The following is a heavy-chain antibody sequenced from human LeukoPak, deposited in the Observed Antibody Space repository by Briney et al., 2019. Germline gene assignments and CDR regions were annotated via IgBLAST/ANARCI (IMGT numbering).Heavy chain of an antibody. CDR1: GFTFTSHY. CDR2: INPSGGST. J-gene: IGHJ4*02. CDR3: ARDQDGYVDF. Sequence: ASVKVSCTASGFTFTSHYMHWVRQAPGQGLEWMGIINPSGGSTSVQKFQGRVTMTRDTSTSTVYMEMSSLRSEDTAVYYCARDQDGYVDFWGQGTLVTVSS. V-gene: IGHV1-46*01. D-gene: IGHD5-24*01.